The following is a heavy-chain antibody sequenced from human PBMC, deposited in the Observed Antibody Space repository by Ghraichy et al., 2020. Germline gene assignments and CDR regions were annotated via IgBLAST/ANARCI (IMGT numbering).Heavy chain of an antibody. CDR3: ARPHYGYSYGYLDY. V-gene: IGHV4-59*01. Sequence: GSLRLSCTVSGGSISSYYWTWIRQPPGEGLEWIGYMYYSGSTNYNPSLKSRVTISVDTSKNQFSLKLNSVTAADTAVYYCARPHYGYSYGYLDYWGQGILVTVSS. D-gene: IGHD5-18*01. CDR1: GGSISSYY. CDR2: MYYSGST. J-gene: IGHJ4*02.